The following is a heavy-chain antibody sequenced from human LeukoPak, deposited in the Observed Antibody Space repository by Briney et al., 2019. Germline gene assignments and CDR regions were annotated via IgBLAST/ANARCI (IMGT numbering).Heavy chain of an antibody. CDR1: GFIFGSHR. CDR2: IGQDGTGT. V-gene: IGHV3-7*01. J-gene: IGHJ1*01. Sequence: GGSLRLSCASSGFIFGSHRMSWVRQAPGKGLEWVANIGQDGTGTFYADSLKGRFTISRDNAKNLLYLQMNSLRVEDTAVYYCVRGNEAYWGQGTLVTVSS. CDR3: VRGNEAY.